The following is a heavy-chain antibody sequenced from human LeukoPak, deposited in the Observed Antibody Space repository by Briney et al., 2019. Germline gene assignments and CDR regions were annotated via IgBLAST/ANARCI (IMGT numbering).Heavy chain of an antibody. CDR2: ISGSGGST. CDR3: AKDAKNIGPSGY. Sequence: GSLRLSCAASGFTFNRFTMNWVRQAPGKGLEWVSAISGSGGSTYYADSVKGRFTISRDNSKNTLYLQMNSLRAEDTAVYYCAKDAKNIGPSGYWGQGTLVTVSS. V-gene: IGHV3-23*01. J-gene: IGHJ4*02. CDR1: GFTFNRFT. D-gene: IGHD2/OR15-2a*01.